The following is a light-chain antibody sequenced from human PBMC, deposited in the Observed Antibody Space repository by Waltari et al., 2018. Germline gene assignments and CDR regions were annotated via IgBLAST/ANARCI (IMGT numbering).Light chain of an antibody. J-gene: IGKJ2*01. CDR2: GAS. CDR1: QSLTKRY. CDR3: QQYGSSVLYT. Sequence: VLTQSPGTLSLSPGERATLSCRASQSLTKRYLAWYQQKTGQAPRLLISGASSRAAGIPDRFRGSGSGTDFTLTISRLEPEDFAVYYCQQYGSSVLYTFGQGTKLEIK. V-gene: IGKV3-20*01.